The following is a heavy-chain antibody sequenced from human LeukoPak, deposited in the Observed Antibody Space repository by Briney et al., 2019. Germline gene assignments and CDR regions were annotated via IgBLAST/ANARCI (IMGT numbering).Heavy chain of an antibody. J-gene: IGHJ6*02. CDR3: ARVSSGYDFGYYYGMDV. Sequence: GASVKVSCKASGGTFSSYAISWVRQAPGQGLEWMGWISAYNGNTNYAQKLQGRVTMTTDTSTSTAYMELRSLRSDDTAVYYCARVSSGYDFGYYYGMDVWGQGTTVTVSS. V-gene: IGHV1-18*01. CDR2: ISAYNGNT. CDR1: GGTFSSYA. D-gene: IGHD5-12*01.